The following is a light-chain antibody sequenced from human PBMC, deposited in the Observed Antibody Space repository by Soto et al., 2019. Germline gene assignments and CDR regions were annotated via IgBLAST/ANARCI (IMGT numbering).Light chain of an antibody. CDR1: SSDVGGYSY. CDR3: ISYTVSRSYV. CDR2: SVS. J-gene: IGLJ1*01. Sequence: QSALTQPASVSGSPGQSITISCTGTSSDVGGYSYVSWYQQHPGKTPKLMIYSVSNRPSGVSYRFSGSKSGNTASLTISGLQAEDEADYYCISYTVSRSYVFGTGTKLTVL. V-gene: IGLV2-14*03.